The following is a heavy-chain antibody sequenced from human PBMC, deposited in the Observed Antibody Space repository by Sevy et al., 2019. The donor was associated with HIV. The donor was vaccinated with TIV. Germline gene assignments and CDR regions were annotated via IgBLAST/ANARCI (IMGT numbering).Heavy chain of an antibody. J-gene: IGHJ5*02. CDR3: AQDHCVSSGCYLYWFDP. D-gene: IGHD3-22*01. Sequence: GGCLRLSCAASGFTFSGSGMHWVRQAPGKGLEWVAFIRSDGSDKWYRDSVKGRFTVSRDNSKSTLFLQMNSLRSEDTALYYCAQDHCVSSGCYLYWFDPWGQGTLVTVSS. CDR1: GFTFSGSG. V-gene: IGHV3-30*02. CDR2: IRSDGSDK.